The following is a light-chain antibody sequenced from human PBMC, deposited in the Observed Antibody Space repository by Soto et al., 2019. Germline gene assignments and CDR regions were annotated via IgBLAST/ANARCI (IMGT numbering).Light chain of an antibody. Sequence: QYVLTQPASGSGSPGQSITISCTGSSNDVGGYNYVSWYQQHPGQAPKLIIYEVSDRPSGVSPRFSGSKSGNTASLTISGLQVEDETDYFCTSYTSNLPYVFASGTKVIV. CDR2: EVS. CDR3: TSYTSNLPYV. V-gene: IGLV2-14*01. J-gene: IGLJ1*01. CDR1: SNDVGGYNY.